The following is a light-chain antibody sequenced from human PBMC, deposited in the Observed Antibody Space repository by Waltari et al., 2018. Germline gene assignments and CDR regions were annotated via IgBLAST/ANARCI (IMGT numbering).Light chain of an antibody. CDR2: DAS. CDR3: QQSHSTPLT. CDR1: ESISRY. J-gene: IGKJ4*01. V-gene: IGKV1-39*01. Sequence: DIQMTQSPSSLSASVGDRVTITCRASESISRYLKWYQHKTGKAPKLLIYDASSLQSGDLSRFSGSGSGTDFTLTISSLQPEDFATYYCQQSHSTPLTFGGGTKVEIK.